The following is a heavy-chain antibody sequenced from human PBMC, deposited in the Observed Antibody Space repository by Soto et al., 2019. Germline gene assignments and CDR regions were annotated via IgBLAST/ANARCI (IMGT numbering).Heavy chain of an antibody. J-gene: IGHJ3*02. CDR3: ARGIHRYCIGGTCYSNGRAFDI. Sequence: SETLSLTCAVYGGSFSDYYWSWVRQPPGKGLEWIGEINDSGSTNYNPSLKSRVTISVDTSKNQFSLTPNSVTAADTAVYYCARGIHRYCIGGTCYSNGRAFDIWGQGTMVTVSS. V-gene: IGHV4-34*01. CDR1: GGSFSDYY. D-gene: IGHD2-15*01. CDR2: INDSGST.